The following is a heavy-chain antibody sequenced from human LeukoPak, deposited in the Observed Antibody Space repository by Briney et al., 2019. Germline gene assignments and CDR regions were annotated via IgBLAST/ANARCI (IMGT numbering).Heavy chain of an antibody. J-gene: IGHJ4*02. CDR3: ARAFGRGWYYFDY. CDR1: GYTFTYYY. CDR2: INPSGGST. D-gene: IGHD6-19*01. V-gene: IGHV1-46*04. Sequence: ASVKVSCKASGYTFTYYYMHWVRQAPGQGLEWMGIINPSGGSTSYAQKLQGRVTMTREMSTSTVYMEPSSLRSGDTVVYYCARAFGRGWYYFDYWGQGTLVTVFS.